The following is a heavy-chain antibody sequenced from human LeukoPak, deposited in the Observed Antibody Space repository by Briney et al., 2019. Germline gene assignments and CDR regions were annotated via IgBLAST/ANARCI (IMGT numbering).Heavy chain of an antibody. D-gene: IGHD1-14*01. CDR3: ARDVGLGIKNVGNLDY. CDR2: ISYDGSDK. Sequence: PGGSLRLSCAASGFTFSSYAMSWVRQAPGKGLEWVAVISYDGSDKYYADSVKGRFTISRDNSKNTLYLQMNSLRAEDTAVYYCARDVGLGIKNVGNLDYWGQGTLVTVSS. V-gene: IGHV3-30-3*01. J-gene: IGHJ4*02. CDR1: GFTFSSYA.